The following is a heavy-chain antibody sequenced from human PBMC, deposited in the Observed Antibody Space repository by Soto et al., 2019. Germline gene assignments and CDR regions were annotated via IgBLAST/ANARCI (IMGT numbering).Heavy chain of an antibody. D-gene: IGHD3-22*01. CDR2: IYYSGST. V-gene: IGHV4-31*03. CDR1: GGSISSGGYY. Sequence: PSETLSLTCTVSGGSISSGGYYWSWIRQHPGKGLEWIGYIYYSGSTYYNPSLNSRVTISVDTSKNQFSLKLSSVTAADTAVYYCARDGGVVVITPGAFDIWGQGTMVTVSS. CDR3: ARDGGVVVITPGAFDI. J-gene: IGHJ3*02.